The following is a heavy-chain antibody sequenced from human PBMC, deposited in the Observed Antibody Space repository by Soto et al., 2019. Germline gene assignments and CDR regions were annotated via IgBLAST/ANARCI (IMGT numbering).Heavy chain of an antibody. CDR3: ARDVYCSSTSCYNGKPFDY. Sequence: PGGSLRLSCAASGFTFSSYAMSWVRQAPGKGLEWVSAISGSGGSTYYADSVKGRFTISRDNSKNTLYLQMNSPRAEDTAVYYCARDVYCSSTSCYNGKPFDYWGQGTLVTVSS. D-gene: IGHD2-2*02. V-gene: IGHV3-23*01. J-gene: IGHJ4*02. CDR1: GFTFSSYA. CDR2: ISGSGGST.